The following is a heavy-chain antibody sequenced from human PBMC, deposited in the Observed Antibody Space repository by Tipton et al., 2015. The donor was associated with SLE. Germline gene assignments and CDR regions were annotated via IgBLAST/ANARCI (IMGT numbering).Heavy chain of an antibody. CDR2: IYNSGIT. V-gene: IGHV4-61*05. CDR3: VKSVVVVSPRDYYYYMDV. J-gene: IGHJ6*03. CDR1: GGSIRSSRHF. D-gene: IGHD2-15*01. Sequence: TLSLTCTVSGGSIRSSRHFWGWIRQPPGKGLEWIGLIYNSGITNYNPSLQSRVTLSVDMSKNQFSLRLSSVTAADTGVYYCVKSVVVVSPRDYYYYMDVWGKGTTVTVSS.